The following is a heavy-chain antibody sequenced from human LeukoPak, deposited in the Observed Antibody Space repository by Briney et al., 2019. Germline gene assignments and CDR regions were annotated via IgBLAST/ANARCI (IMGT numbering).Heavy chain of an antibody. CDR1: GGSFSGYY. V-gene: IGHV4-59*01. CDR3: ARGFSGGSYYYFDY. D-gene: IGHD1-26*01. Sequence: SETLSLTCAVYGGSFSGYYWSWIRQPPGKGLEWIGYIYYSGSTNYNPSLKSRVTISVDTSKNQFSLKLSSVTAADTAVYYCARGFSGGSYYYFDYWGQGTLVTVSS. J-gene: IGHJ4*02. CDR2: IYYSGST.